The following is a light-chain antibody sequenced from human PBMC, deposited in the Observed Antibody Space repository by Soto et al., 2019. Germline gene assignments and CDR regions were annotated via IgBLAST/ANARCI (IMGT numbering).Light chain of an antibody. CDR3: ASDAGSSVV. Sequence: QSALTQPPSASGSPGQSVTISCTGTSSDVGGYHFVSWYQQHPGKAPKLMIYEVTKRPSGVPDRFSGSKSGTTASLTVSGHHNEDDADYYCASDAGSSVVFGGGTKLTVL. CDR1: SSDVGGYHF. V-gene: IGLV2-8*01. J-gene: IGLJ3*02. CDR2: EVT.